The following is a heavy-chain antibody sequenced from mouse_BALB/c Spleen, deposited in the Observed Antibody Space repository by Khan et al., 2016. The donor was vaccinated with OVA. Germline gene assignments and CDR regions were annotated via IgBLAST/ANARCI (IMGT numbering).Heavy chain of an antibody. CDR2: IYPFNDDT. Sequence: VQLKESGPELVKPGASVKMSCKASGYTFTSYVMHWVKQKPELGLEWIGYIYPFNDDTKYNEKFKGKATLTSDKSSSTAYMELSSLTSEDSAVYYCAPVGNYYVSFAYWGQGTLVTVSA. J-gene: IGHJ3*01. V-gene: IGHV1S136*01. CDR3: APVGNYYVSFAY. D-gene: IGHD1-1*01. CDR1: GYTFTSYV.